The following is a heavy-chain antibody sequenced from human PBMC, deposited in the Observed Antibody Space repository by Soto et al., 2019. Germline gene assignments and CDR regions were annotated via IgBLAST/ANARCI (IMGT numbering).Heavy chain of an antibody. V-gene: IGHV1-69*13. J-gene: IGHJ5*02. CDR3: AREAYSGSYSDWFDP. Sequence: GASVKVSCKASRGTFSSYAISWVRQAPGQGLEWMGGIIPIFGTANYAQKFQGRVTITADESTSTAYMELSSLRSEDTAVYYCAREAYSGSYSDWFDPWGQGTLVTVSS. D-gene: IGHD1-26*01. CDR1: RGTFSSYA. CDR2: IIPIFGTA.